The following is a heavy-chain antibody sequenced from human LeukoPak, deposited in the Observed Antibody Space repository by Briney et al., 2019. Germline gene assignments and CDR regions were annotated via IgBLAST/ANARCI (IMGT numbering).Heavy chain of an antibody. Sequence: SGTLSLTCGVSVGSISSGNWWSWVRQSPGKGLEWIGEIHHNGTRNYNPSLKCRVTISADTFKNHFSLILTSLTAADTAVYYCATAPILRGEGGEHYKYGMDVRGQGTTVIVSS. CDR3: ATAPILRGEGGEHYKYGMDV. D-gene: IGHD2-2*02. V-gene: IGHV4-4*02. CDR2: IHHNGTR. CDR1: VGSISSGNW. J-gene: IGHJ6*02.